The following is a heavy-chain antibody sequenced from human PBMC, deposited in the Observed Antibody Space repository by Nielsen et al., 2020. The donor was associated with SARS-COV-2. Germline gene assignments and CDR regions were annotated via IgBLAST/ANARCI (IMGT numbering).Heavy chain of an antibody. CDR3: ARDQAAAGMWYFDY. D-gene: IGHD6-13*01. CDR1: GFTFSSYS. Sequence: ESLKISCAASGFTFSSYSMNWVRQAPGKGLEWIGEIHPSGNTNYNPSLESRVTMSLDTSKNQFSLKLSSVTAADTAVYYCARDQAAAGMWYFDYWGQGTQVTVSS. V-gene: IGHV4-34*01. J-gene: IGHJ4*02. CDR2: IHPSGNT.